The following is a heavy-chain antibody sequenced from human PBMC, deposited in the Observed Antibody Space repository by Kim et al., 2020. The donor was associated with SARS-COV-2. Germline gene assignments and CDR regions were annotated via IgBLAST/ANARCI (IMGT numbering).Heavy chain of an antibody. CDR2: NNR. D-gene: IGHD3-3*01. V-gene: IGHV3-30-3*01. CDR3: ASFSGAFDI. Sequence: NNRYQADSVKGRFTISRDNSQSMLYLQMNSLRAEDTAVYYCASFSGAFDIWGQGTMVTVSS. J-gene: IGHJ3*02.